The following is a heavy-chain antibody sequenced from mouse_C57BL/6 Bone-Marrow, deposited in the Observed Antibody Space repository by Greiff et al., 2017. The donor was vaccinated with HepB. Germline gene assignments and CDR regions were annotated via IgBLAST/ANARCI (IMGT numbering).Heavy chain of an antibody. J-gene: IGHJ2*01. CDR3: ASSRRDYFDY. V-gene: IGHV1-50*01. CDR2: IDPSDSYT. Sequence: VQLQQPGAELVKPGASVKLSCKASGYTFTSYWMQWVKQRPGQGLEWIGEIDPSDSYTNYNQKFKGKATLTVDTSASTAYMQLRSLTSEDSAVYYCASSRRDYFDYWGQGTTLTVSS. CDR1: GYTFTSYW.